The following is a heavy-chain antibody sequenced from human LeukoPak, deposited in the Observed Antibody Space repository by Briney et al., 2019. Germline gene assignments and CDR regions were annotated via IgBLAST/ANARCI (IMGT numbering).Heavy chain of an antibody. Sequence: GASVTVSCTASGGTFSSYAISWVRQAPGQGLEWMGGIIPIFGTANYAQKFQGRVTITADESTSTAYMELSSLRSEDTAVYYCARAKSPDDSSGYWDYYYYSMDVWGQGTTVTVSS. D-gene: IGHD3-22*01. V-gene: IGHV1-69*01. CDR1: GGTFSSYA. CDR2: IIPIFGTA. J-gene: IGHJ6*02. CDR3: ARAKSPDDSSGYWDYYYYSMDV.